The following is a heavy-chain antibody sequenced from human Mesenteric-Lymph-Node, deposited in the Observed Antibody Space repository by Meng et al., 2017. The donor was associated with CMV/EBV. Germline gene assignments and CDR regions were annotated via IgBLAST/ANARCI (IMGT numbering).Heavy chain of an antibody. CDR2: IYYTGST. J-gene: IGHJ3*02. D-gene: IGHD2-21*01. CDR3: ARIYSGYDAFDI. Sequence: GSLRLSCTVSGGSISSYYWSWIRQPPGKGLECIGYIYYTGSTNYNPSLKSRLTISVETSKNQFSLKLSSVTAADTAVYYCARIYSGYDAFDIWGQGTMVTVSS. V-gene: IGHV4-59*01. CDR1: GGSISSYY.